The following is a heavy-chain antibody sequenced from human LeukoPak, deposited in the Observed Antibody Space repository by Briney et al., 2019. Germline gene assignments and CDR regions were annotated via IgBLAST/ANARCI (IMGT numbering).Heavy chain of an antibody. V-gene: IGHV3-23*01. D-gene: IGHD1-7*01. CDR3: AKDGKTRNWNYFQAKPVY. Sequence: PGGSLRLSCAASGFTVNTYATSWVRQAPGKGLEWVSGISGSGGNTYYADSVKGRFTISRDNSKNTLYLQMNSLRAEDTAVYYCAKDGKTRNWNYFQAKPVYWGQGTLVTVSS. CDR1: GFTVNTYA. J-gene: IGHJ4*02. CDR2: ISGSGGNT.